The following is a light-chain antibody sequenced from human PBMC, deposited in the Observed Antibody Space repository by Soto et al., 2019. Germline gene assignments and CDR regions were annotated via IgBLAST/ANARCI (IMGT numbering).Light chain of an antibody. J-gene: IGLJ1*01. Sequence: QSALTQPASVSGSPGQSITISCTGTSSDTAGYNYVSWYQQHPGKAPKLMIYEVSNRPSGVSNRFSGSQSGNTASLTISGLQAEDEANYYCSSYTTSNTPLYVFGTATKLTVL. CDR2: EVS. V-gene: IGLV2-14*01. CDR1: SSDTAGYNY. CDR3: SSYTTSNTPLYV.